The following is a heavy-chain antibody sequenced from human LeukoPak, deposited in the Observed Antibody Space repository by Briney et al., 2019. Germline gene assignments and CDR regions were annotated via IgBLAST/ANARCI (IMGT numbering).Heavy chain of an antibody. Sequence: PGGSLRLSCAASGFTFSSYSMNWVRQAPGKGLEWVSSISSSNSYIYNADSVKGRFTISRDNAKNSLYLQMNSLRAEDTAVYYCARDPRGSGWYVNYYGMDVWGQGTTVTVSS. CDR1: GFTFSSYS. CDR3: ARDPRGSGWYVNYYGMDV. D-gene: IGHD6-19*01. J-gene: IGHJ6*02. CDR2: ISSSNSYI. V-gene: IGHV3-21*01.